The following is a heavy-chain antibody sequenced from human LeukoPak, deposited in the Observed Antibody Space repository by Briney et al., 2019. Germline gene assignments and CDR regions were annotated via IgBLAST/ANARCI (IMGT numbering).Heavy chain of an antibody. J-gene: IGHJ4*02. CDR2: IIPNLGIA. CDR3: ARDRVYSSSSRILDY. Sequence: SVKVSCKASGGTFSSYAISWVRQAPGQGLEWMGRIIPNLGIANYAQKFQGRVTITADKSTSTAYMELSSLRSEDTAVYYCARDRVYSSSSRILDYWGQGTLVTVSS. D-gene: IGHD6-6*01. CDR1: GGTFSSYA. V-gene: IGHV1-69*04.